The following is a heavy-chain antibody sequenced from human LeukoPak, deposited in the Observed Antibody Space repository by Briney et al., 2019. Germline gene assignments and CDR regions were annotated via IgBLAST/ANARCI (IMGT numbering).Heavy chain of an antibody. D-gene: IGHD3-10*01. CDR1: GYTFTVYH. CDR2: ISPDNGGT. J-gene: IGHJ4*02. V-gene: IGHV1-2*02. CDR3: ARVGYYGSGTFGY. Sequence: ASVKVSCKASGYTFTVYHLHWVRQAPGQGLEWMGWISPDNGGTNYAQKFQGRVTMTRDPSSTTAYMEMMRLTSADTAVYYCARVGYYGSGTFGYWGQGAQVTVSS.